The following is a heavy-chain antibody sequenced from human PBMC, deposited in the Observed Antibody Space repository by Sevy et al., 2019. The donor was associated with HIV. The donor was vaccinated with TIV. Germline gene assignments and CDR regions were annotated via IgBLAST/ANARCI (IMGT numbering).Heavy chain of an antibody. J-gene: IGHJ4*02. CDR1: GFTFSKYS. V-gene: IGHV3-23*01. D-gene: IGHD3-16*01. CDR2: LSFGCGEI. CDR3: ARAAGDWAFYYFDY. Sequence: GGSLRLSCAASGFTFSKYSMSWVRQPPGKGLEWVSTLSFGCGEINYADSVKGRFTISRDNSKSSVYLQMNNLRPEDTAVYYCARAAGDWAFYYFDYWGQGTLVTVSS.